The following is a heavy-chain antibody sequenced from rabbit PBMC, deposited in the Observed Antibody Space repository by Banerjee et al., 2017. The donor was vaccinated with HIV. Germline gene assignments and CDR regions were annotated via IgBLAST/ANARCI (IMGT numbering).Heavy chain of an antibody. CDR3: ARDAVYAGYGDGTLDL. J-gene: IGHJ4*01. CDR1: GFSFSSYW. D-gene: IGHD7-1*01. Sequence: QSLEESGGDLVKPGASLTLTCTASGFSFSSYWMWWVRQAPGKGLEWIACIGAGSSGTTYYASWAKGRFTISKTSSTTVTLQMTSLTAADTATYFCARDAVYAGYGDGTLDLWGPGTLVTVS. CDR2: IGAGSSGTT. V-gene: IGHV1S40*01.